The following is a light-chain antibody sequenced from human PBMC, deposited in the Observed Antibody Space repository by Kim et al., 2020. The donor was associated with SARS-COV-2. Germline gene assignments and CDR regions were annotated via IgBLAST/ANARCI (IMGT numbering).Light chain of an antibody. Sequence: GGKYVYWYQQRAGQSPVLVIYQDRKRPSGIPERFSGSNSGNTATLTISGTQAMDEADYYCQAWDRSTAVFGGGTKVTVL. CDR3: QAWDRSTAV. J-gene: IGLJ2*01. CDR1: GGKY. V-gene: IGLV3-1*01. CDR2: QDR.